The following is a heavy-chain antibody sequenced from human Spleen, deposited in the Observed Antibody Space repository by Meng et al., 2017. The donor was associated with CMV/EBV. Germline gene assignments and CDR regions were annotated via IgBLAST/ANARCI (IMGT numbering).Heavy chain of an antibody. J-gene: IGHJ4*02. D-gene: IGHD3-22*01. Sequence: SGFTFSSHWMSWVRQAPGKGLGWVANIKQDGSEKYYVDSVKGRFTISRDNAKNSLYLRMNSLGVDDTAVYYCASRPSSGYYLGVFDYWGQGTLVTVSS. CDR1: GFTFSSHW. CDR2: IKQDGSEK. CDR3: ASRPSSGYYLGVFDY. V-gene: IGHV3-7*01.